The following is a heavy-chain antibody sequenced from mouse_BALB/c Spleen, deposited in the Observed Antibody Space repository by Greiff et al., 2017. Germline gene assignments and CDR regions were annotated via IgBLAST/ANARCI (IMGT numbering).Heavy chain of an antibody. CDR1: GYTFTSSW. D-gene: IGHD2-1*01. Sequence: VQLQQSGSVLVRPGASVKLSCKASGYTFTSSWMHWAKQRPGQGLEWIGEIHPNSGNTNYNEKFKGKATLTVDTSSSTAYVDLSSLTSEDSAVYYCARSGNYGDYAMDYWGQGTSVTVSS. CDR3: ARSGNYGDYAMDY. V-gene: IGHV1S130*01. CDR2: IHPNSGNT. J-gene: IGHJ4*01.